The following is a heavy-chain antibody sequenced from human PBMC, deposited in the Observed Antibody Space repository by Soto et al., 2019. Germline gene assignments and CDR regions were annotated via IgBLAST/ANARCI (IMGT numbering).Heavy chain of an antibody. J-gene: IGHJ3*02. CDR2: IDIGGNT. V-gene: IGHV3-13*01. Sequence: ESGGGLVQPGGSLRLSCAASGFTFSSYDMHWVRQATGKGLEWVSAIDIGGNTFYPGSVQGRFTISRENGKNSLYLQMNNLRAGDTAVYYYAREGERGSGDSVDALDIWGPGTLVTVSS. CDR3: AREGERGSGDSVDALDI. CDR1: GFTFSSYD. D-gene: IGHD1-1*01.